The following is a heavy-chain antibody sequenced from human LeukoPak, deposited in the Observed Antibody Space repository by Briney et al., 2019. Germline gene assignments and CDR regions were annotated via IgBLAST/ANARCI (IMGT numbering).Heavy chain of an antibody. CDR3: ATGLPTY. J-gene: IGHJ4*02. CDR1: GYTFTDCY. CDR2: VDPEDGET. D-gene: IGHD4-11*01. Sequence: ASVKISCKASGYTFTDCYMHWVQQAPGKGLEWMGRVDPEDGETIYAEKFQGRVTITADTSTDTAYMELSSLRSEDTAVYYCATGLPTYWGQGTLVTVSS. V-gene: IGHV1-69-2*01.